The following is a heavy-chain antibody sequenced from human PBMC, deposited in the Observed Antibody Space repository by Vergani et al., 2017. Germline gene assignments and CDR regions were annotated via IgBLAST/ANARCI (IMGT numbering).Heavy chain of an antibody. CDR3: ARYRDDYGDYYYYYGMDV. CDR1: GFTFSSYG. V-gene: IGHV3-33*01. J-gene: IGHJ6*02. Sequence: QVQLVESGGGVVQPGRSLRLSCAASGFTFSSYGMHWVRQAPGKGLEWVAVIWYDGSNKYYADSVKGRFTISRDNSKNTLYLQMNSLRAEDTAVYYCARYRDDYGDYYYYYGMDVWGQGTTVTVSS. D-gene: IGHD4-17*01. CDR2: IWYDGSNK.